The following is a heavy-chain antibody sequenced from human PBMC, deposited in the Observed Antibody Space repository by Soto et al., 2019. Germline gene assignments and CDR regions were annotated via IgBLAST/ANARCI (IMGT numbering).Heavy chain of an antibody. CDR3: ASLRYGDYVGGGYYYYGMDV. CDR1: GGPFSGYY. V-gene: IGHV4-34*01. CDR2: INHSGST. Sequence: SETLSLTCAVYGGPFSGYYWSWIRQPPGKGLEWIGEINHSGSTNYNPSLKSRVTISVDTSKNQFSLKLSSVTAADTAVYYCASLRYGDYVGGGYYYYGMDVWGQGTTVT. J-gene: IGHJ6*02. D-gene: IGHD4-17*01.